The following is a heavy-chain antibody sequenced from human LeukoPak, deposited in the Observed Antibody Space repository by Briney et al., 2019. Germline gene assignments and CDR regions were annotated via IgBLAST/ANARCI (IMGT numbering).Heavy chain of an antibody. CDR3: ARVRGSGSYYDY. J-gene: IGHJ4*02. D-gene: IGHD3-10*01. CDR2: IYYSGST. CDR1: GGSISSGGYY. V-gene: IGHV4-31*03. Sequence: SETLFLTCSVSGGSISSGGYYWSWIRQHPGKGLEWIGYIYYSGSTYYNPSLKSRVTISVDTSKNQFSLKLSSVTAADTAVYYCARVRGSGSYYDYWGQGTLVTVSS.